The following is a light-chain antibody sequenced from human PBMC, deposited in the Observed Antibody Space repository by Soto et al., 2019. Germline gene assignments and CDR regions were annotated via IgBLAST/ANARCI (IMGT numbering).Light chain of an antibody. V-gene: IGLV2-14*01. CDR2: EVS. CDR1: SSDVGGYNY. Sequence: QSALTQPASVSGSPGQSITISCTGTSSDVGGYNYVSWYQQHPGKAPKLMIYEVSNRPSGASNRFSGSKSGNTASLTISGLXAEDEADYYCSSYTSSSTLYVFGTGTKVTVL. J-gene: IGLJ1*01. CDR3: SSYTSSSTLYV.